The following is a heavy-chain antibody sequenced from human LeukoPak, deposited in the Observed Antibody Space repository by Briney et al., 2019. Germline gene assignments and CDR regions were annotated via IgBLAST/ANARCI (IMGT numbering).Heavy chain of an antibody. CDR2: TYYRSKWYN. J-gene: IGHJ4*02. V-gene: IGHV6-1*01. CDR3: ARARYCSSTSCSPGYYFDY. Sequence: SQTLSLTCAIYGDSVSSNSAAWNWIRQSPSRGLEWLGRTYYRSKWYNDYAVSVKSRITINPDTSKNQFSLQLNSVTPEDTAVYYCARARYCSSTSCSPGYYFDYWGQGTLVTVSS. D-gene: IGHD2-2*01. CDR1: GDSVSSNSAA.